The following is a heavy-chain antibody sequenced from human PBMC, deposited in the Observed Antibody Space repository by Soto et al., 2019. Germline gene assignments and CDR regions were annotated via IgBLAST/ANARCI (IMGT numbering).Heavy chain of an antibody. V-gene: IGHV3-30*03. CDR1: GFTFSNYG. Sequence: GGSLRLSCAASGFTFSNYGMHWVRQAPGKGLEWVAVMSYDGSNTYYADSVKGLFTISRDNSKNTLYLQMSSLRAEDTAVYYCARYYYDSSGYFDYWGQGTLVTVSS. CDR2: MSYDGSNT. CDR3: ARYYYDSSGYFDY. D-gene: IGHD3-22*01. J-gene: IGHJ4*02.